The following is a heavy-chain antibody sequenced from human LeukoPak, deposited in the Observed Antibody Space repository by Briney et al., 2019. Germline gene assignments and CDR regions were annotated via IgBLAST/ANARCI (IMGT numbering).Heavy chain of an antibody. CDR3: ARYTSGAARLFDY. CDR1: GGSISSSSYY. D-gene: IGHD1-26*01. V-gene: IGHV4-39*01. Sequence: PSETLSLTCTVSGGSISSSSYYWGWIRQTPGKGLEWIGSIYYSGSTYYNPSLKSRVTISVDTSKNQFSLKLSSVTAADTAVYYCARYTSGAARLFDYWGQGTLVTVSS. CDR2: IYYSGST. J-gene: IGHJ4*02.